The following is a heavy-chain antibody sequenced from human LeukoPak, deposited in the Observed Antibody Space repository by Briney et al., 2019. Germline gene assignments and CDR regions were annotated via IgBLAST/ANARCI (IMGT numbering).Heavy chain of an antibody. J-gene: IGHJ4*02. V-gene: IGHV4-59*08. CDR3: ASPRSGYRYTFDY. Sequence: SETLSLTCTVSGGSISSYYWSWIRQPPGKGLEWIGYIFHSGSSNYNPSLKSRVSISLDTSKNRFSLNLNFVTAADTAVYYCASPRSGYRYTFDYWGQGALVTVSS. D-gene: IGHD3-22*01. CDR2: IFHSGSS. CDR1: GGSISSYY.